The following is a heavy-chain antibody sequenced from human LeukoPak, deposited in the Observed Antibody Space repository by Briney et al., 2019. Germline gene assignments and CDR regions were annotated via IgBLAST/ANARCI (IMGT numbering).Heavy chain of an antibody. Sequence: GGSLRLSCAASGFTFSSYAMSWVRQAPGKGLEWVSAISGSGGSTYYADSVRGRFTISRDNSKNTLYLQMNSLRAEDTAVYYCAKDKRGVEAIDYWGQGTLVTVSS. V-gene: IGHV3-23*01. CDR3: AKDKRGVEAIDY. D-gene: IGHD2-8*01. CDR2: ISGSGGST. J-gene: IGHJ4*02. CDR1: GFTFSSYA.